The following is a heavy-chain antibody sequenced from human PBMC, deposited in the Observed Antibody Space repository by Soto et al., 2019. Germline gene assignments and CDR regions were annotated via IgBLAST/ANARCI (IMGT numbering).Heavy chain of an antibody. D-gene: IGHD6-13*01. J-gene: IGHJ6*02. Sequence: GSLKRSCKTSGYGLTAYDINWVRQASGQGLEWMGWMNPINGATGSARRFQGRVSMTRNTATNTAYLELTSLRSDDTAVYYCGRGPSPRAPAGGTPYYYAMDVWGQGTTVTVSS. V-gene: IGHV1-8*02. CDR1: GYGLTAYD. CDR3: GRGPSPRAPAGGTPYYYAMDV. CDR2: MNPINGAT.